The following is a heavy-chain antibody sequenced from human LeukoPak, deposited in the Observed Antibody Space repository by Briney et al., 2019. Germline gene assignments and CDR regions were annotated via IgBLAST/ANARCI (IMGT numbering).Heavy chain of an antibody. CDR3: ARDCSSTSCYPRYYYYYGMDV. Sequence: ASVKVSFKASGGTFSSYAISWVRQAPGQGLEWMGGIIPIFGTANYAQKFQGRVTITADESTSTAYMELSSLRSEDTAVYYCARDCSSTSCYPRYYYYYGMDVWGKGTTVTVSS. D-gene: IGHD2-2*01. J-gene: IGHJ6*04. CDR2: IIPIFGTA. V-gene: IGHV1-69*13. CDR1: GGTFSSYA.